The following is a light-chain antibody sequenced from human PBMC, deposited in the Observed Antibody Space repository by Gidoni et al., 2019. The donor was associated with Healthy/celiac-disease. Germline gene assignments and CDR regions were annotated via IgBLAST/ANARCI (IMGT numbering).Light chain of an antibody. CDR3: AAWDDSLNGWV. V-gene: IGLV1-44*01. CDR1: SSNIGSNT. CDR2: SNN. J-gene: IGLJ3*02. Sequence: QSVLTQPPSASGTPGPRVTISCSGRSSNIGSNTVNWYQQLPGTAPKLLLYSNNQRPSGVPDRFSVSKSGTSASLAISGLQSEDESDYYCAAWDDSLNGWVFGGGTKLTVL.